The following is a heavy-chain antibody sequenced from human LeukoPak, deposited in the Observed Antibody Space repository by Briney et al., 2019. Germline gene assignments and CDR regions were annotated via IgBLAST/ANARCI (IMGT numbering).Heavy chain of an antibody. J-gene: IGHJ5*02. CDR3: ARLPYCGGDCYPNWFDP. V-gene: IGHV5-51*01. Sequence: GESLKISCKASGYSFTNYWIGWVRQMPGKGLEWMGIIYPGDSDTRYSPSFQGQVTISADKSISTAYLQWSSLKASDTAMYYCARLPYCGGDCYPNWFDPWGQGTLVTVSS. CDR1: GYSFTNYW. D-gene: IGHD2-21*02. CDR2: IYPGDSDT.